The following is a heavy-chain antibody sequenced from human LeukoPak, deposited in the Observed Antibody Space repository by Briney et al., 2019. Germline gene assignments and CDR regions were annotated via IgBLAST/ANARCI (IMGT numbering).Heavy chain of an antibody. CDR2: INHSGST. J-gene: IGHJ4*02. CDR1: GFTFSNAW. CDR3: ARGRGY. Sequence: GSLRLSCAASGFTFSNAWMSWIRQPPGKGLEWIGEINHSGSTNYNPSLKSRVTISVDTSKNQFSLKLSSVTAADTAVYYCARGRGYWGQGTLVTVSS. D-gene: IGHD3-10*01. V-gene: IGHV4-34*01.